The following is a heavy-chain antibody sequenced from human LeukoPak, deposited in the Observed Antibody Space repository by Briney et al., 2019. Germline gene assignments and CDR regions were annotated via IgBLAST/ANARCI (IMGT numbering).Heavy chain of an antibody. J-gene: IGHJ6*02. Sequence: ASVKVSCKVSGYTLTELSMHWVRQAPGKGLEWMGGFDPEDGETIHAQKFQGRVTMTEDTSTDTAYMELSSLRSEDTAVYYCATPGKVATIRGYYYGMDVWGQGTSVTVSS. D-gene: IGHD5-12*01. CDR2: FDPEDGET. CDR3: ATPGKVATIRGYYYGMDV. V-gene: IGHV1-24*01. CDR1: GYTLTELS.